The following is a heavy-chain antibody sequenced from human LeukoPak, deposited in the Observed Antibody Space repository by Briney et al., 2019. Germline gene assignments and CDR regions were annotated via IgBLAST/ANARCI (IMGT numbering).Heavy chain of an antibody. Sequence: PSETLPLTCTVSGYSISSGYYWGWIRQPPGKGLEWIGSIYHSGSTNYNPSLKSRVTISVDTSKNQFSLKLSSVTAADTAVYYCARATRGRLLGFYFDYWGQGTLVTVSS. CDR2: IYHSGST. CDR3: ARATRGRLLGFYFDY. J-gene: IGHJ4*02. V-gene: IGHV4-38-2*02. CDR1: GYSISSGYY. D-gene: IGHD2-15*01.